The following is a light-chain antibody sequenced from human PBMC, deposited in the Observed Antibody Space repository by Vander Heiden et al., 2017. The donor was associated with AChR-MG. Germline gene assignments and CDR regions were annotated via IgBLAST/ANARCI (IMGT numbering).Light chain of an antibody. CDR3: QNWSTGILV. CDR1: SGHRTYA. V-gene: IGLV4-69*01. Sequence: QLVLTPPPSASASLRASVTLTSTLSSGHRTYAIAWHQQQPEKGPRYLMMVNSDGSHIKGDGIPDRFSGSSSGAARYLTSSSLQSEDECCYYCQNWSTGILVFGGGTKLTVL. CDR2: VNSDGSH. J-gene: IGLJ3*02.